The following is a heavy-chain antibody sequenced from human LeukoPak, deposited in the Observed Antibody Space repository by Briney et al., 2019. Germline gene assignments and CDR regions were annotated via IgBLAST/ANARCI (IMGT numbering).Heavy chain of an antibody. D-gene: IGHD2-2*01. CDR1: GFTFSSYA. J-gene: IGHJ4*02. V-gene: IGHV3-30-3*01. CDR2: ISYDESNK. CDR3: ARGASTASSNFDY. Sequence: PGRSLRLSCAASGFTFSSYAMHWVRQAPGKGLEWVAVISYDESNKYYADSVKGRFTISRDNSKNTLYLQMNSLRAEDTAVYFCARGASTASSNFDYWGQGTLLTVSS.